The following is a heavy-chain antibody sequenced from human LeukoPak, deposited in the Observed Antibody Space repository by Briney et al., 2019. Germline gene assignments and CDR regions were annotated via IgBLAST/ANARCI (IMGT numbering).Heavy chain of an antibody. CDR3: ARFGYSGWNLEY. J-gene: IGHJ4*02. CDR1: GFSFRDFW. Sequence: PGGSLRLSCAASGFSFRDFWMTWVRQAPGKGLEWEANINQGGSVKYYVDSVKGRFTISRDDAKSSLYVQMNSLRDEDTAVYYCARFGYSGWNLEYWGQGTLVTVSS. CDR2: INQGGSVK. D-gene: IGHD5-12*01. V-gene: IGHV3-7*01.